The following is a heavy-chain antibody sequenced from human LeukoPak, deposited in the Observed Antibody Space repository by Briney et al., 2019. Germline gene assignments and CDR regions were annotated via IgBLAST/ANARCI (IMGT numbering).Heavy chain of an antibody. J-gene: IGHJ5*02. CDR3: ASAGNIVGGWFDP. V-gene: IGHV4-59*01. Sequence: SETLSLTCTVSGGSISSYYWNWIRQPPGKGLEWIGYIHYSGSTNYNPSLKSRVTISVDTSKNQFSLKLSSVTAADTAVYYCASAGNIVGGWFDPWGQGTLVTVS. D-gene: IGHD2/OR15-2a*01. CDR2: IHYSGST. CDR1: GGSISSYY.